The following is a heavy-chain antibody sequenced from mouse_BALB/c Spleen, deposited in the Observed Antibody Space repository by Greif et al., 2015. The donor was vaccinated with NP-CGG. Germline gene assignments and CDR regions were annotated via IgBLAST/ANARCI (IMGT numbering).Heavy chain of an antibody. J-gene: IGHJ2*01. CDR2: ISSGSSII. V-gene: IGHV5-17*02. CDR1: GFTFSSFG. CDR3: ARLFDY. Sequence: EVKLVESGGGLVQPGGPRKLSCAASGFTFSSFGMHWVRQAPEKGLEWVAYISSGSSIIYYADTVKGRFTISRDNPKNTLFLQMTSLRSEDTAMYYCARLFDYWGQGTTLTVSS.